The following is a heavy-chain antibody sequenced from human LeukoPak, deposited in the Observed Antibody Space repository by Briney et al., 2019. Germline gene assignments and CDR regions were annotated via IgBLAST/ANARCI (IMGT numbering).Heavy chain of an antibody. Sequence: ASVKVSCKASGYTFTSYDINWVRQAPGQGLEWMGIINPSGGSTSYAQKFQGRVTMTRDTSTSTVYMELSSLRSEDTAVYYCARSTLSWDAFDIWGQGTMVTVSS. CDR1: GYTFTSYD. J-gene: IGHJ3*02. CDR3: ARSTLSWDAFDI. V-gene: IGHV1-46*01. D-gene: IGHD6-13*01. CDR2: INPSGGST.